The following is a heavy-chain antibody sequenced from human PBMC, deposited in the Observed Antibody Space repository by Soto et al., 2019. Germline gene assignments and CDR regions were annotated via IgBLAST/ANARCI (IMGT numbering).Heavy chain of an antibody. V-gene: IGHV3-48*03. J-gene: IGHJ4*02. D-gene: IGHD6-13*01. CDR3: ARDRRQQPFDY. Sequence: GGSLRLSCAASGFTFSSYEMNWVRQAPGKGLEWVSYISSSGSTIYYADSVKGRFTISRDNAKNSLYLQMNSLRAEDTAVYYCARDRRQQPFDYWGQGTVVTVSS. CDR2: ISSSGSTI. CDR1: GFTFSSYE.